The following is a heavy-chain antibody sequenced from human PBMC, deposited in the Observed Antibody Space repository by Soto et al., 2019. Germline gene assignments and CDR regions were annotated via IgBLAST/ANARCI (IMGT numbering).Heavy chain of an antibody. D-gene: IGHD3-10*02. Sequence: EVQVVESGGGLVQPGGSLRLSCAASEFTFSNYWIHWVRQAPGRGLVWVSRINSDGSSFRYADSVKGRFSISRDNAKNTVDLQMSSLGAEDTAVYYCAREGFTMIGGFGMDVWGQGTTVTVSS. V-gene: IGHV3-74*01. CDR1: EFTFSNYW. CDR3: AREGFTMIGGFGMDV. J-gene: IGHJ6*02. CDR2: INSDGSSF.